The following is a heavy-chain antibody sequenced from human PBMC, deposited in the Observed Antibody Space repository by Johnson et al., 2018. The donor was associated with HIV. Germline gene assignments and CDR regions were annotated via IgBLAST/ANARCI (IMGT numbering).Heavy chain of an antibody. CDR1: GVSVSDNY. CDR3: ARDRAPVYSSSSTPFDALDI. Sequence: VQLVESGGGVVQPGRSLRLSCVASGVSVSDNYMSWVRQPPGKGLEWVSVIYSGGSTYYADSVKGRFTISRDNSKSTLYLQMNSLRVEDTAVYYCARDRAPVYSSSSTPFDALDIWGQGTVVSVSS. CDR2: IYSGGST. D-gene: IGHD6-6*01. J-gene: IGHJ3*02. V-gene: IGHV3-66*02.